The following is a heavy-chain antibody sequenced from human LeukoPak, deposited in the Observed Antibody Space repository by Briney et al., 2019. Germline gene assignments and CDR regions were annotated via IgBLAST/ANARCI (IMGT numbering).Heavy chain of an antibody. CDR3: ARGDDYYYDNPGAFDI. CDR1: GFTFSDYY. Sequence: GGSLRLSCAASGFTFSDYYMSWIRQAPGKGLEWVSYISSSVSTIYYADSVKGRFTISRDNAKNSLYLQMNSLRAEDTAVYYCARGDDYYYDNPGAFDIWGQGTMVTVSS. V-gene: IGHV3-11*01. J-gene: IGHJ3*02. CDR2: ISSSVSTI. D-gene: IGHD3-22*01.